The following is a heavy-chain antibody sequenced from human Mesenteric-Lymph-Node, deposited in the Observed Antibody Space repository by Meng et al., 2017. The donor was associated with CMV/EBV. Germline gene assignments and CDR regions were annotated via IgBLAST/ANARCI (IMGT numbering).Heavy chain of an antibody. J-gene: IGHJ4*02. CDR2: INPSGGST. D-gene: IGHD6-19*01. CDR3: ARPQYSSGWSLFY. Sequence: KASGYTFTGYYMHWVRQAPGQGLEWMGWINPSGGSTNYLHKFQGRVTLTRDTSTSTVYMDLSSLTPEDTAAYYCARPQYSSGWSLFYWGQGTLVTVSS. V-gene: IGHV1-46*01. CDR1: GYTFTGYY.